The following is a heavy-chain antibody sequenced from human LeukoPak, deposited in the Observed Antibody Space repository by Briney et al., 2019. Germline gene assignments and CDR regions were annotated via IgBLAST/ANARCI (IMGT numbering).Heavy chain of an antibody. J-gene: IGHJ3*02. D-gene: IGHD2-21*01. CDR1: AFTFSNHW. CDR3: VRDGMVIPCAFDI. Sequence: GGSLRLSCAASAFTFSNHWMHWVRQAPGKGLVWVSDISSDGSRTFYADSVKGRFIISRDNAKNTVYLQMNSLRAEDTAVYYCVRDGMVIPCAFDIWGQGTMVTVSS. CDR2: ISSDGSRT. V-gene: IGHV3-74*01.